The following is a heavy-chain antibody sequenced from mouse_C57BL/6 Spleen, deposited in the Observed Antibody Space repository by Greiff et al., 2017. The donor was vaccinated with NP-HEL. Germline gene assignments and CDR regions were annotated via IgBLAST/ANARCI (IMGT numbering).Heavy chain of an antibody. V-gene: IGHV1-69*01. D-gene: IGHD2-5*01. CDR1: GYTFTSYW. CDR3: ARYSNSWYFDV. Sequence: QVQLQQPGAELVMPGASVKLSCTASGYTFTSYWMHWVKQRPGQGLEWIGEIDPSDSYTNYNQKFKGKSTLTVDKSSSTAYMQLSSLTSEDSAVYYCARYSNSWYFDVWGTGTTVTVSS. CDR2: IDPSDSYT. J-gene: IGHJ1*03.